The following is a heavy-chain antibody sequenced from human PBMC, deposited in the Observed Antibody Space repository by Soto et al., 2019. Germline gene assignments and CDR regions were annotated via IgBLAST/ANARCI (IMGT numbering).Heavy chain of an antibody. V-gene: IGHV3-33*01. CDR3: ARDQAATYYYGSGSYYEFDY. J-gene: IGHJ4*02. CDR2: IWYDGSNK. CDR1: GFTFSSYG. Sequence: GGSLRLSCAASGFTFSSYGMHWVRQAPGKGLEWVAVIWYDGSNKYYADSVKGRFTISRDNSKNTLYLQMNSLRAENTAVYYCARDQAATYYYGSGSYYEFDYWGQGTLVTVSS. D-gene: IGHD3-10*01.